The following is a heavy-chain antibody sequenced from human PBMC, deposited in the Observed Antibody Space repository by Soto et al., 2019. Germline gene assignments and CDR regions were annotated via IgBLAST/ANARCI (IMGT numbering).Heavy chain of an antibody. V-gene: IGHV3-74*01. J-gene: IGHJ6*03. CDR3: AHCPSFWGGAGGYYYYNMDV. CDR1: GFTFSSDW. Sequence: GGSLRLSCAASGFTFSSDWMHWFRQAPGKGLVWVSRVDSGGRTTTYSASLKSRLTITKDTSKNQVVLTMTNLDPVDTGTYYYAHCPSFWGGAGGYYYYNMDVWGKGPRVPVS. CDR2: VDSGGRTT. D-gene: IGHD3-3*01.